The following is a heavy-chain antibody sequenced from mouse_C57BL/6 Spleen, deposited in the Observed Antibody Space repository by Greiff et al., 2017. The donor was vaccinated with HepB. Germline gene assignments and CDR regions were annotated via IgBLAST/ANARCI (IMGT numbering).Heavy chain of an antibody. Sequence: VQLQQSGAELARPGASVKMSCKASGFTFTSYTMHWVKQRPGQGLEWIGYINPSSGYTKYNQKFKDKATLTADKSSSTAYMQLSSLTSEDSAVYYCARRGYDGYPDYWGQGTTLTVSS. CDR2: INPSSGYT. CDR3: ARRGYDGYPDY. J-gene: IGHJ2*01. D-gene: IGHD2-3*01. CDR1: GFTFTSYT. V-gene: IGHV1-4*01.